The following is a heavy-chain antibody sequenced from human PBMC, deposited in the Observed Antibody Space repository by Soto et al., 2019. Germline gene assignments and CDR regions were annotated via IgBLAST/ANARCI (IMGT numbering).Heavy chain of an antibody. CDR3: ARTPLWFGELKVYYYSYYMDV. CDR2: ISSSSSTI. D-gene: IGHD3-10*01. Sequence: EVQLVESGGGLVQPGGSLRLSCAASGFTFSSYSMNWVRQAPGKGLEWVSYISSSSSTIYYADSVKGRFTISRDNAKNSLYLQMNSLRAENTAVYYCARTPLWFGELKVYYYSYYMDVWGKGTTLTVSS. J-gene: IGHJ6*03. CDR1: GFTFSSYS. V-gene: IGHV3-48*01.